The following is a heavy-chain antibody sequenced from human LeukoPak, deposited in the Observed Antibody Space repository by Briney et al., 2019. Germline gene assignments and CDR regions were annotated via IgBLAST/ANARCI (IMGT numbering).Heavy chain of an antibody. D-gene: IGHD1-26*01. V-gene: IGHV3-48*02. Sequence: PGGSLRLSCAASGFTFSSYSMNWVRKAPGKGLEWVSYISSSSSTIYYADSVKGRFTISRDNAKNSLDLQMNSLRDEDTAMYYCARIGGGSYFVDAFDIWGQGTMVTVSS. CDR2: ISSSSSTI. CDR3: ARIGGGSYFVDAFDI. J-gene: IGHJ3*02. CDR1: GFTFSSYS.